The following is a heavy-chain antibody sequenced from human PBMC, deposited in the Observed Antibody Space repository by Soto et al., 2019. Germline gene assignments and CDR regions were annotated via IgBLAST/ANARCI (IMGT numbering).Heavy chain of an antibody. CDR2: IKRKTDGGTT. CDR3: TTGGGMDV. Sequence: EVQLVESGGGLVKPGGSLRLSCAASGFTFSNAWMSWVRQAPGKGLEWVGRIKRKTDGGTTDYAAPVKGRFTISRDDSKNTLYLQMNSLKTEDTAVYYCTTGGGMDVWGQGTTVTVSS. CDR1: GFTFSNAW. V-gene: IGHV3-15*01. J-gene: IGHJ6*02.